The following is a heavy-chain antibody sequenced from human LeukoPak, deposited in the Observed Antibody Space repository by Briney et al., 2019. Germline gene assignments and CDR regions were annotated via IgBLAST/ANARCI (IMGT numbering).Heavy chain of an antibody. CDR3: AKCTRGIAHYHIDY. CDR2: ISGSGGST. CDR1: GFTFSSYA. V-gene: IGHV3-23*01. Sequence: PGGSLRLSCAASGFTFSSYAMSWVRQAPGEGLEWVSAISGSGGSTYYADSVKGRFTISRDNSKNTLYLQMNSLRAEDTAVYYCAKCTRGIAHYHIDYWGQGTLVTVSS. J-gene: IGHJ4*02. D-gene: IGHD3-9*01.